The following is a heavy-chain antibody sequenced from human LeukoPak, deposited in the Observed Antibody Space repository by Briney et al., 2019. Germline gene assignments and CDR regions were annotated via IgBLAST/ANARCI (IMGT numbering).Heavy chain of an antibody. CDR1: GYTLTELS. CDR3: ATDPGSITMVRGVKHIKNY. CDR2: FDPEDGET. V-gene: IGHV1-24*01. J-gene: IGHJ4*02. Sequence: ASVKVSCKVSGYTLTELSMHWVRQAPGKGLEWMGGFDPEDGETIYAQKFQGRVTMTEDTSTDTAYMELSSLRSEDTAVYYCATDPGSITMVRGVKHIKNYWGQGTLVTVSS. D-gene: IGHD3-10*01.